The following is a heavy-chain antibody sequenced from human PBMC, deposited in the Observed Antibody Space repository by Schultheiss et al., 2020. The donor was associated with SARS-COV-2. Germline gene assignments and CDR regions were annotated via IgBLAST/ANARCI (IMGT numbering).Heavy chain of an antibody. CDR2: INSDGSRT. Sequence: GGSLRLSCAASGFTFSSYWMHWVRQAPGKGLVWVSRINSDGSRTTYADSVKGRFTISRDNAKNTLYLQMNSLRAEDTAVYYCAIQRKLADDAFDIWGQGTMVTVSS. CDR3: AIQRKLADDAFDI. J-gene: IGHJ3*02. D-gene: IGHD6-13*01. V-gene: IGHV3-74*01. CDR1: GFTFSSYW.